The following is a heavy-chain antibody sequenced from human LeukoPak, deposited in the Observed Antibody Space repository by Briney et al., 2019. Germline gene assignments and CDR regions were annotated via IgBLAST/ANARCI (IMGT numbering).Heavy chain of an antibody. J-gene: IGHJ4*02. Sequence: GGSLRLSCAASGFTFSSYAMSWIRQAPGKGLEWVSYISSSGSTIYYADSVKGRFTISRDNAKNSLYLQMNSLRAEDTAVYYCARETREMATITFDYWGQGTLVTVSS. CDR2: ISSSGSTI. CDR1: GFTFSSYA. CDR3: ARETREMATITFDY. V-gene: IGHV3-11*01. D-gene: IGHD5-24*01.